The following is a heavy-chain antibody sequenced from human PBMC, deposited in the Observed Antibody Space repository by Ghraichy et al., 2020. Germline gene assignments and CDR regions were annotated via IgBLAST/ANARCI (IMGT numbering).Heavy chain of an antibody. V-gene: IGHV3-30*18. J-gene: IGHJ4*02. CDR2: ISYDGSNK. D-gene: IGHD4-17*01. CDR1: GFTFSSYG. Sequence: GGSLRLSCAASGFTFSSYGMHWVRQAPGKGLEWVAVISYDGSNKYYADSVKGRFTISRDNSKNTLYLQMNSLRAEDTAVYYCAKVGLTTVPFDYWGQGTLVTVSS. CDR3: AKVGLTTVPFDY.